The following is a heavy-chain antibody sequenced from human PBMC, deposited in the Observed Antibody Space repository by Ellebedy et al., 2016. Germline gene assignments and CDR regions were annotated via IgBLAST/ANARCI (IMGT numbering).Heavy chain of an antibody. D-gene: IGHD6-13*01. CDR2: INHSGST. CDR1: GGSFSGYY. J-gene: IGHJ5*02. Sequence: SETLSLTCAVYGGSFSGYYWSWIRQPPGKGLEWIGEINHSGSTNYNPSLKSRVTISVDTSKNQFSLKLSSVTAADTAVYYCARATLAAVSWFDPWGQGTLVTVSS. CDR3: ARATLAAVSWFDP. V-gene: IGHV4-34*01.